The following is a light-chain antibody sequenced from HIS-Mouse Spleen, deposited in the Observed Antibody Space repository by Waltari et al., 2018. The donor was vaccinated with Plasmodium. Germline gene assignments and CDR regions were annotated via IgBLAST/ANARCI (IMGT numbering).Light chain of an antibody. CDR2: KAS. V-gene: IGKV1-5*03. Sequence: DIQMTQSPSTLSASVGDRVTITCRASQSISSWLAWYQQKPGKAPKLLIYKASSLESGVPSRFSGSGSGTDFTLTISSLQPEDFATYYCQQSYSTPQLTFGGGTKVEIK. CDR1: QSISSW. CDR3: QQSYSTPQLT. J-gene: IGKJ4*01.